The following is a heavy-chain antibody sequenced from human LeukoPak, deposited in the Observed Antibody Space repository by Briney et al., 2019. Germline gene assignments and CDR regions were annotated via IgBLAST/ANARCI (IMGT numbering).Heavy chain of an antibody. CDR3: ASSTGTYYYDSSDYYVDY. Sequence: ASVKVSCKASGYTFTSYGIGWVRQAPGQGLEWMGWINPNSGGTNYAQKFQGRVTMTRDTSISTAYTELSRLRSDDTAVYYCASSTGTYYYDSSDYYVDYWGQGTLVTVSS. J-gene: IGHJ4*02. CDR2: INPNSGGT. CDR1: GYTFTSYG. V-gene: IGHV1-2*02. D-gene: IGHD3-22*01.